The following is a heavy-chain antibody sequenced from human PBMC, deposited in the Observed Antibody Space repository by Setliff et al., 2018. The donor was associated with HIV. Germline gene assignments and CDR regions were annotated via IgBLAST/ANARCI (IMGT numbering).Heavy chain of an antibody. CDR1: GGSISSYY. J-gene: IGHJ5*02. V-gene: IGHV4-59*08. CDR3: ARHSGVTSPNWFDP. D-gene: IGHD2-2*01. CDR2: ISYSGRS. Sequence: SETLSLTCTVSGGSISSYYWSWIRQPAGKGLEWIAYISYSGRSDYNPSLKSRVTVSVDTSKNQFSLNLYSVTAADTAVYYCARHSGVTSPNWFDPWGQGTLVTVSS.